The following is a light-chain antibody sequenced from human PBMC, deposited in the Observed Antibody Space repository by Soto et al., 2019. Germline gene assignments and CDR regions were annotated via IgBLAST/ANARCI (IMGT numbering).Light chain of an antibody. J-gene: IGLJ1*01. CDR2: EVT. V-gene: IGLV2-8*01. Sequence: QSALTQPPSASGSPGQSVTISCTGTTSDIGAYNYVSLYQQLPGKAPKLIIYEVTRRPSGVPDRIFGSKSYTTASLTVSGLQAEDEADYYCSSFAGTTSFVFGTVKKVTVX. CDR1: TSDIGAYNY. CDR3: SSFAGTTSFV.